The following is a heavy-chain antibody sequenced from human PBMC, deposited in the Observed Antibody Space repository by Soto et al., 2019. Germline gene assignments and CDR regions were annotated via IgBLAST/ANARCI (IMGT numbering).Heavy chain of an antibody. D-gene: IGHD3-10*01. CDR3: ASERIETDYYGSGSYNYYYYYGMDC. J-gene: IGHJ6*02. CDR1: GFSFGASW. V-gene: IGHV3-7*03. Sequence: GGSLRLSCAASGFSFGASWMAWVRQAPGKGLEWVADIKQDGSEKNYVDSVKGRVTISRDNAKNSLYLQMNSLRAEDTAVYYCASERIETDYYGSGSYNYYYYYGMDCWGQGTTVTVSS. CDR2: IKQDGSEK.